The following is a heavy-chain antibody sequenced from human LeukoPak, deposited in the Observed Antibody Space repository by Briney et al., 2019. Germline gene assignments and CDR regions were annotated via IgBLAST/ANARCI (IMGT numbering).Heavy chain of an antibody. CDR1: GGSFSGYF. J-gene: IGHJ5*02. Sequence: SETLSLTCAVYGGSFSGYFWSWIHQPPGKGLEWIGEISHSGSTNYNPSLKSRVTISVDTSKNQFSLKLSSVIAADTAVYYCARQDYYDSSGHNWFDPWGQGTLVTVSS. CDR3: ARQDYYDSSGHNWFDP. D-gene: IGHD3-22*01. CDR2: ISHSGST. V-gene: IGHV4-34*01.